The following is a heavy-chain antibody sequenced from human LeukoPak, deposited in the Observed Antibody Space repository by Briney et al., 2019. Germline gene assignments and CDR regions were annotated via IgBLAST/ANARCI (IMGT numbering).Heavy chain of an antibody. D-gene: IGHD2-21*02. CDR2: INPNSGGT. J-gene: IGHJ3*02. V-gene: IGHV1-2*02. Sequence: ASVRVSCKASGYTFSGYYMHWVRQAPGQGPEWMGWINPNSGGTNYAQKFQGRVTMTRDTSISTAYMEVTRLRSDDTAVYYCARDECGGDCYSSFDIWGQGTMVTVSS. CDR3: ARDECGGDCYSSFDI. CDR1: GYTFSGYY.